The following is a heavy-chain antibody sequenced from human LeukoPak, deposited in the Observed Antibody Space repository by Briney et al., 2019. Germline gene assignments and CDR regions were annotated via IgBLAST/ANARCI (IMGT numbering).Heavy chain of an antibody. D-gene: IGHD1-1*01. Sequence: GGSVTLPCAASGFTFINYGMNWVRQAPGKGLEWVSYISGSGSIIYYADSVKGRFTISRDDAKNSLYLQMNSLRAEDTAVYFCARYGTTFDYWGQETLVTVSS. CDR3: ARYGTTFDY. V-gene: IGHV3-48*01. CDR1: GFTFINYG. CDR2: ISGSGSII. J-gene: IGHJ4*02.